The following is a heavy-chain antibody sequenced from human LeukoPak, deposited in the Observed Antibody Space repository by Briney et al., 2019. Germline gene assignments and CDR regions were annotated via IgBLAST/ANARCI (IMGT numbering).Heavy chain of an antibody. CDR1: GYTFTSYG. D-gene: IGHD6-19*01. J-gene: IGHJ5*02. Sequence: ASVKVSCKASGYTFTSYGICWVRQAPGEGLEWMGWISAYNGNTNYAQKLQGRVTMTTDTSTSTAYMELRSLTSDDTAVYYCARGGAVAADNWFDPWGQGTLVTVSS. V-gene: IGHV1-18*01. CDR2: ISAYNGNT. CDR3: ARGGAVAADNWFDP.